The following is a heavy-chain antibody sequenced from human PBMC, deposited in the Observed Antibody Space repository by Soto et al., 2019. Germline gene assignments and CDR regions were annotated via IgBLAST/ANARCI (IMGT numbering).Heavy chain of an antibody. D-gene: IGHD4-17*01. CDR2: MNPNSGNT. V-gene: IGHV1-8*01. J-gene: IGHJ6*03. CDR1: GYTFTSYD. Sequence: QVQLVQSGAEVKKPGASVKVSCKASGYTFTSYDINWVRQATGQGLEWMGWMNPNSGNTGYAQKYQGRVTMTRNTSISTAYMELSSLRSEDTAVYYCARVRSRSVTTRTYYMDVWGKGTTVTVSS. CDR3: ARVRSRSVTTRTYYMDV.